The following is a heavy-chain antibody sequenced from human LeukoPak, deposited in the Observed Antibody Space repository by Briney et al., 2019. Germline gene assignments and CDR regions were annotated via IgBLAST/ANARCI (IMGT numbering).Heavy chain of an antibody. Sequence: LSLTCTVSGGSISSYYWSWIRQAPGKGLEWVSYISSSGSTIYYADSVKGRFTISRDNAKNSLYLQMNSLRAEDTAVYYCARRLGYCSGGSCYRDTPLDYWGQGTLVTVSS. CDR1: GGSISSYY. D-gene: IGHD2-15*01. V-gene: IGHV3-11*01. CDR2: ISSSGSTI. CDR3: ARRLGYCSGGSCYRDTPLDY. J-gene: IGHJ4*02.